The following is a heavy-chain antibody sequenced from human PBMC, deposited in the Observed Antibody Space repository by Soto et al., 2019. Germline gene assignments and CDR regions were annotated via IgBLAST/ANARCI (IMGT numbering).Heavy chain of an antibody. CDR3: AGDYVSLNSLNNKYYSFGMDV. Sequence: PGGSLRLSCTASGFSFSTYAMSWVRQTPGKGLEWVSTIGGDGRNANYVDFVKGRFTVSRDNSRNTLSLQMDNLRAGDTAVYYCAGDYVSLNSLNNKYYSFGMDVWGQGTTVTVSS. J-gene: IGHJ6*02. D-gene: IGHD2-21*02. CDR2: IGGDGRNA. CDR1: GFSFSTYA. V-gene: IGHV3-23*01.